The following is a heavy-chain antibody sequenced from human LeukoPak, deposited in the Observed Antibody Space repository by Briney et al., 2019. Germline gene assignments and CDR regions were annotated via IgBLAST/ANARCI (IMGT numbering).Heavy chain of an antibody. Sequence: PSETLSLTCTVSGGSINNYFWSWIRQPPGKGLECIAYIYYSDSTNYKPSLKSRVTVSVDTSKNQFSLKLSSVTAADTAVYYCARGLGATWTYWGQGTLVTVSS. J-gene: IGHJ4*02. D-gene: IGHD1-26*01. CDR2: IYYSDST. CDR3: ARGLGATWTY. V-gene: IGHV4-59*12. CDR1: GGSINNYF.